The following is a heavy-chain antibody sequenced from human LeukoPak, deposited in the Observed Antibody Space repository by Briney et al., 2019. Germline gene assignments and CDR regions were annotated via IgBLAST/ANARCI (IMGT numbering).Heavy chain of an antibody. J-gene: IGHJ4*02. CDR2: INPSGGST. CDR3: ARVQSNYYDSSGYYEYFDY. Sequence: VASVKVSCKASGYTFTSYYMHWVRQAPGQGLEWMGIINPSGGSTSYAQKFQGRVTMTRDTSTSTVYMELSSLRSEDTAVYYCARVQSNYYDSSGYYEYFDYWGQGTLVTVSS. V-gene: IGHV1-46*01. D-gene: IGHD3-22*01. CDR1: GYTFTSYY.